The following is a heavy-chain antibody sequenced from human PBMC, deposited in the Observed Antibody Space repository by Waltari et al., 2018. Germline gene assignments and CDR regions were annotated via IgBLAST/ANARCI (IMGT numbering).Heavy chain of an antibody. CDR2: INPNSGGT. J-gene: IGHJ4*02. CDR3: ARSYYGSGRNPEGAPDY. CDR1: GYTFPGYY. D-gene: IGHD3-10*01. V-gene: IGHV1-2*02. Sequence: QVQLVQSGAEVKKPGASVKVSCKASGYTFPGYYMHWVRQAPGQGLEWMGWINPNSGGTNYAQKFQGRVTMTRDTSISTAYMELSRLRSDDTAVYYCARSYYGSGRNPEGAPDYWGQGTLVTVSS.